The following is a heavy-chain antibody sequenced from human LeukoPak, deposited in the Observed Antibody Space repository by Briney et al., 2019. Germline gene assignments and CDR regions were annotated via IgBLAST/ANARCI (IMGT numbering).Heavy chain of an antibody. CDR2: IYYSGST. V-gene: IGHV4-59*01. J-gene: IGHJ5*02. D-gene: IGHD6-13*01. CDR3: ARVTIAAAGTFWFDP. Sequence: SETLSLTCTVSGGSISSYCWSWIRQPPEKGLEWIGYIYYSGSTNYNPSLKSRVTISVDTSKNQFSLKLSSVTAADTAVYYCARVTIAAAGTFWFDPWGQGTPVTVSS. CDR1: GGSISSYC.